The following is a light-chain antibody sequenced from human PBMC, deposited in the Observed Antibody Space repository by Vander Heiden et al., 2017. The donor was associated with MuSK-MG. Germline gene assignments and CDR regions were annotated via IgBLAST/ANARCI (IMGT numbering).Light chain of an antibody. CDR2: GKN. CDR1: SLRSYY. J-gene: IGLJ2*01. CDR3: NSRDSSGKHPR. V-gene: IGLV3-19*01. Sequence: SSELTQDPAVSVALGQTVRITCQGDSLRSYYASWYQQKPGQAPVRVIYGKNNRPSGIPDRFSGYSSGNTDSLTITGAQAEDEADYYCNSRDSSGKHPRFGGGTKLTVL.